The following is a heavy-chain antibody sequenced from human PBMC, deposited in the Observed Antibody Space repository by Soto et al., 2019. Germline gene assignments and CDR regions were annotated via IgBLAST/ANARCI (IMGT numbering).Heavy chain of an antibody. Sequence: PGGSLRLSCAASGFTFSSYAMSWVRQAPGKGLEWVSAISGSGGSTYYADSVKGRFTISRDNSKNTLYLQMNSLRAEDTAVYYCAKDLEDVVVTAVPYYFDYWGQGTLVTVSS. CDR1: GFTFSSYA. CDR3: AKDLEDVVVTAVPYYFDY. D-gene: IGHD2-21*02. J-gene: IGHJ4*02. CDR2: ISGSGGST. V-gene: IGHV3-23*01.